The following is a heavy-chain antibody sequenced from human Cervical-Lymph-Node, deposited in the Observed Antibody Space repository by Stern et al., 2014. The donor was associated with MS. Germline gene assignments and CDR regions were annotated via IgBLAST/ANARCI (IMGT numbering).Heavy chain of an antibody. CDR2: IYYSRNT. D-gene: IGHD1-7*01. CDR1: GSSITSNNW. Sequence: QVQLVESGPGLVKPSDTLSLTCAVSGSSITSNNWWGWIRQPPGKGLELIGYIYYSRNTYYNPSLKSRVTMSVDTSKNQFSLQLSSVTAVDTAMYFCAKNRGNWNSRGDSFDIWGQGALVTVSS. J-gene: IGHJ3*02. CDR3: AKNRGNWNSRGDSFDI. V-gene: IGHV4-28*01.